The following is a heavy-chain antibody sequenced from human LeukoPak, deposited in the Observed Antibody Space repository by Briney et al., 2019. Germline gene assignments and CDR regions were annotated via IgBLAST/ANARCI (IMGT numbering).Heavy chain of an antibody. CDR2: INPSGGST. D-gene: IGHD1-1*01. Sequence: ASVKVSCKASGYTFTSYYMHWVRQAPGQGLEWMGIINPSGGSTSYAQKFQGRVTMTRDMSTTTDYMELSSLRSEDTAVYYCARDNSMEDTAWWFDPWGQGTLVTVSS. CDR1: GYTFTSYY. CDR3: ARDNSMEDTAWWFDP. J-gene: IGHJ5*02. V-gene: IGHV1-46*01.